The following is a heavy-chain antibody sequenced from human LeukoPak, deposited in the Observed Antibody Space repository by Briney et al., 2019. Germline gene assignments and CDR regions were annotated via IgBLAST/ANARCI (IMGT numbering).Heavy chain of an antibody. Sequence: EASVKVSCKASGGTFSSYAISWVRQAPGQGLEWMGWINPNSGGTNYAQKFQGRVTMTRDTSISTAYMELSRLRSDDTAVYYCARNYYYDSSGTEGNYFDYWGQGTLVTVSS. CDR1: GGTFSSYA. D-gene: IGHD3-22*01. J-gene: IGHJ4*02. V-gene: IGHV1-2*02. CDR2: INPNSGGT. CDR3: ARNYYYDSSGTEGNYFDY.